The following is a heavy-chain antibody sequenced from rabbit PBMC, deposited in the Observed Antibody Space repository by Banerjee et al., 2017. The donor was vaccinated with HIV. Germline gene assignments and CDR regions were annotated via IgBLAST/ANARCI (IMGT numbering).Heavy chain of an antibody. CDR2: IYTGTGST. CDR3: ARGPGASSTL. CDR1: GFSLSNNYV. V-gene: IGHV1S40*01. D-gene: IGHD3-1*01. Sequence: QSLEESGGGLVQPGGSLKLTCTASGFSLSNNYVMCWVRQAPGKGLEWIGCIYTGTGSTYYASWAKGRFTISKTSSTTVTLQMTSLTAADTATYFCARGPGASSTLWGPGTLVTVS. J-gene: IGHJ4*01.